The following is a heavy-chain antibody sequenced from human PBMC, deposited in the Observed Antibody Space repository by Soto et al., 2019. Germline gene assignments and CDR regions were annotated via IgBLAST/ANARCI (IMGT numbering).Heavy chain of an antibody. CDR1: GGSISSGGYS. Sequence: TLSLTCAVSGGSISSGGYSWSWIRQPPGKGLEWIGYIYHSGSTYYNPSLKSRVTISVDRSKNQFSLKLSSVTAADTAVYYCARAPGYCSGGSCYGYYYGMDVWGQGTTVTVSS. D-gene: IGHD2-15*01. CDR2: IYHSGST. J-gene: IGHJ6*02. CDR3: ARAPGYCSGGSCYGYYYGMDV. V-gene: IGHV4-30-2*01.